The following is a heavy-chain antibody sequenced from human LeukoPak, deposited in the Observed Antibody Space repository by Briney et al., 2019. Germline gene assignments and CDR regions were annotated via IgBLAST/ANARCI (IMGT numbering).Heavy chain of an antibody. CDR2: INAGNGNT. CDR3: ARDRSGWYFSFFDY. Sequence: ASVKVSCKASGYTFTSYAMHWVRQAPGQRLEWMGWINAGNGNTKYSQKFQGRVTITRDTSASTAYMGLSSLRSEDTAVYYCARDRSGWYFSFFDYWGQGTLVTVSS. V-gene: IGHV1-3*01. CDR1: GYTFTSYA. D-gene: IGHD6-19*01. J-gene: IGHJ4*02.